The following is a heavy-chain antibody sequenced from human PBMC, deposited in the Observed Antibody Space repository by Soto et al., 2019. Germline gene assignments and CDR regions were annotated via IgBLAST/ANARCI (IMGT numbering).Heavy chain of an antibody. CDR1: GYTFTSYG. J-gene: IGHJ4*02. Sequence: ASVKGSCKASGYTFTSYGISWVRQAPGQGLEWMGWISAYNGNTNYAQKLQGRVTMTTDTSTSTAYMELRSLRSDDTAVYYCASDRETGTPDPEFDYWGQRTLVIVSS. V-gene: IGHV1-18*01. D-gene: IGHD1-1*01. CDR3: ASDRETGTPDPEFDY. CDR2: ISAYNGNT.